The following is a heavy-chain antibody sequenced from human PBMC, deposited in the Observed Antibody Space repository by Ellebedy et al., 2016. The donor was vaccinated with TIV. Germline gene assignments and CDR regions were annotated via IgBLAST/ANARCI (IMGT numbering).Heavy chain of an antibody. CDR1: GYTFTSYY. Sequence: AASVKVSCKASGYTFTSYYMHWVRQAPGQGLEWMGIINPSGGSTSYAQKLQGRVTMTRDTSTSTVYMELSSLRSEDTAVYYCAKDRVAVAGNSCFDYWGQGTLVTVSS. J-gene: IGHJ4*02. V-gene: IGHV1-46*04. CDR3: AKDRVAVAGNSCFDY. CDR2: INPSGGST. D-gene: IGHD6-19*01.